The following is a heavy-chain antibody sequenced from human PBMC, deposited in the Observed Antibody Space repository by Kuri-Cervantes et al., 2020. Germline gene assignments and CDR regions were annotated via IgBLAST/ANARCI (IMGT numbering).Heavy chain of an antibody. CDR1: GGSFSGYY. CDR2: INHSGST. J-gene: IGHJ4*02. CDR3: ARLAGVLHFDY. Sequence: SETLSLTCAVYGGSFSGYYWSWIRQPPGKGLEWIGEINHSGSTNYNPSLKSRVTISVDTSKNQFSLKLSSVTAADTAVYYCARLAGVLHFDYWGQGTLVTVSS. D-gene: IGHD3-16*01. V-gene: IGHV4-34*01.